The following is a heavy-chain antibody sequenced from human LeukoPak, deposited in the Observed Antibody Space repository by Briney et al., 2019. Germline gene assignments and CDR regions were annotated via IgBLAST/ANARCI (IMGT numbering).Heavy chain of an antibody. D-gene: IGHD3-3*01. CDR1: GFTFSTYA. J-gene: IGHJ6*02. CDR2: TYSGGLT. Sequence: PGGSLRLSCAASGFTFSTYAMSWVRQAPGKGLEWVSITYSGGLTYYADSVKGTFTISRDSSKNTLYLQMDSLRAEDTAVYYCARGFFGMDVWGQGTTVTVSS. V-gene: IGHV3-66*01. CDR3: ARGFFGMDV.